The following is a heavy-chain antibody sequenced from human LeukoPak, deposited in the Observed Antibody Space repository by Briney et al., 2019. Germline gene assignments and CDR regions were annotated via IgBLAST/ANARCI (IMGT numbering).Heavy chain of an antibody. Sequence: GGSLRLSCAASGFTFSSYGMHWVRQAPGKGLEWVAFIRYDGSNKYYADSVKGRFTISRDNSKNTLYLQMNSLRAEDTAVYYCARDYSSSWYENDYWGQGTLVTVSS. CDR2: IRYDGSNK. D-gene: IGHD6-13*01. J-gene: IGHJ4*02. V-gene: IGHV3-30*02. CDR1: GFTFSSYG. CDR3: ARDYSSSWYENDY.